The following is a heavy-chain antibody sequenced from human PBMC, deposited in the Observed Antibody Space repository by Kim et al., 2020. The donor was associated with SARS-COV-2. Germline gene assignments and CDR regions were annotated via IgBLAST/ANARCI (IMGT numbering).Heavy chain of an antibody. CDR3: AKDLIVVVPAAIGYYYGMDV. CDR1: GFTFSSYG. J-gene: IGHJ6*02. D-gene: IGHD2-2*01. CDR2: ISYDGSNK. Sequence: GGSLRLSCAASGFTFSSYGMHWVRQAPGKGLEWVAVISYDGSNKYYADSVKGRFTISRDNSKNTLYLQMNSLRAEDTAVYYCAKDLIVVVPAAIGYYYGMDVWGQGTTVTVSS. V-gene: IGHV3-30*18.